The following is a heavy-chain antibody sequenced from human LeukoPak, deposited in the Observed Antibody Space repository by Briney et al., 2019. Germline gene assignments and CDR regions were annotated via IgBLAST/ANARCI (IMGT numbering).Heavy chain of an antibody. V-gene: IGHV4-34*01. J-gene: IGHJ5*02. D-gene: IGHD6-13*01. CDR3: ARGQAAAGTGGWFDP. CDR1: GGSFSGYY. CDR2: FNHSGST. Sequence: SETLSLTCAVYGGSFSGYYWSWIRQPPGKGLEWIGEFNHSGSTNYNPSLKSRVTISVDTSKNQFSLKLSSVTAADTAVYYCARGQAAAGTGGWFDPWGQGTLVTVSS.